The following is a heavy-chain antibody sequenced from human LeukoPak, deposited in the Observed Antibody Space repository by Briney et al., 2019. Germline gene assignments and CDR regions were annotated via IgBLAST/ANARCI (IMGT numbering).Heavy chain of an antibody. CDR2: ISSSGSTI. V-gene: IGHV3-48*03. CDR1: GFTFSSYE. Sequence: GGSLRLSCVASGFTFSSYEMNWVRQAPGKGLEWLSYISSSGSTIYYADSMKGRFTISRDNAKNSLYLQMNSLRAEDTAVYYCAELGITMIGGVWGKGTTVTISS. J-gene: IGHJ6*04. CDR3: AELGITMIGGV. D-gene: IGHD3-10*02.